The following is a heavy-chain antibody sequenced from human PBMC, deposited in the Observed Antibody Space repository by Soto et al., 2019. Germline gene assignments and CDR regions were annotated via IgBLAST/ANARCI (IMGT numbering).Heavy chain of an antibody. D-gene: IGHD7-27*01. CDR2: INHSGST. CDR1: GGSFSGYY. Sequence: SETLSLTCAVYGGSFSGYYWSWIRQPPGKGLEWIGEINHSGSTNYTPSLKSRVTISVDTSKNQFFLKLSSVTAADTAVYYCARGPEYNSGKYNGFDPWGQGTLVTVSS. V-gene: IGHV4-34*01. CDR3: ARGPEYNSGKYNGFDP. J-gene: IGHJ5*02.